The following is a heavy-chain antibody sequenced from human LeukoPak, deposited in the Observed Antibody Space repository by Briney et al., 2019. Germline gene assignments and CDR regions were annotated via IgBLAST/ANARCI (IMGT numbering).Heavy chain of an antibody. D-gene: IGHD2/OR15-2a*01. CDR3: AKSHNSADYYYMDV. V-gene: IGHV3-30*02. J-gene: IGHJ6*03. CDR2: IRYDGSEK. Sequence: PGGSLRLSCVASGFFFSSYGMHWVRQAPGKGLVWVAYIRYDGSEKYYVDSVKGRYTISRDNSKNTLYLQMNSLRAEDTAVYYCAKSHNSADYYYMDVWGKGTTVTVSS. CDR1: GFFFSSYG.